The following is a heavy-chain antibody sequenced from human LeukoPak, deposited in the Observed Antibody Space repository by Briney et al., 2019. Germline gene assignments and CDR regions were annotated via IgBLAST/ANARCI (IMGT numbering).Heavy chain of an antibody. CDR1: GFTFSNYW. V-gene: IGHV3-7*01. Sequence: PGGTLRLSCAASGFTFSNYWMNWVRQAPGKGLEWVANVKQDGSERYYVASVKGRFTISRDNAKNSLFLQMNRLRAEDTAVYYCATRYFDLWGRGTLVTVSS. CDR3: ATRYFDL. J-gene: IGHJ2*01. CDR2: VKQDGSER.